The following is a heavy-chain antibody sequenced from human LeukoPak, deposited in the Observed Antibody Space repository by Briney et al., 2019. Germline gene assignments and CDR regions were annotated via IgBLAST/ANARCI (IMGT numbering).Heavy chain of an antibody. CDR2: VCYNGTT. V-gene: IGHV4-61*01. CDR1: GGSVSSGSYY. Sequence: PSETLSLTCTVSGGSVSSGSYYWSWIRQPPGKGLEWIGYVCYNGTTNYNPSLRNRAAISIDTSKNQFSLKLNSATAADTAVYYCATSGGFNSPRHYWGQGTLVTVSS. J-gene: IGHJ4*02. CDR3: ATSGGFNSPRHY. D-gene: IGHD3-16*01.